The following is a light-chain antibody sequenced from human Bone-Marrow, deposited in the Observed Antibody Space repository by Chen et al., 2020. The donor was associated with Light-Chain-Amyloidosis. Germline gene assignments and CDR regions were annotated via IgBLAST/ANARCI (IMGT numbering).Light chain of an antibody. CDR1: SSNIGITY. CDR2: RDN. CDR3: EAGDGSLSGYV. V-gene: IGLV1-47*01. J-gene: IGLJ1*01. Sequence: QSVLTQPPSASVTPGQRVTISCSGASSNIGITYVYWYQHSPGAAPNLLINRDNQRPEGVPDRFSAAKSGTSAFLAISGLRSEDEADYYCEAGDGSLSGYVFGTGTKVIGL.